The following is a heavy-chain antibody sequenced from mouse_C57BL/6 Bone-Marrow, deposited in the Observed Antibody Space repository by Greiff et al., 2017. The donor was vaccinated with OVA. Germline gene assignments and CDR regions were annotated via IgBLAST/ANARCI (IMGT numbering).Heavy chain of an antibody. J-gene: IGHJ3*01. D-gene: IGHD1-1*01. CDR1: GFTFNTYA. CDR2: IRSKSSNYAT. V-gene: IGHV10-3*01. Sequence: EVQLVESGGGLVQPKGSLKLSCAASGFTFNTYAMHWVRQAPGKGLEWVARIRSKSSNYATYYADSVKDRFTISRDDSQSMLYLQMNNLKTEDTAMYYCVRDRDYYGSSYVRFAYWGQGTLVTVSA. CDR3: VRDRDYYGSSYVRFAY.